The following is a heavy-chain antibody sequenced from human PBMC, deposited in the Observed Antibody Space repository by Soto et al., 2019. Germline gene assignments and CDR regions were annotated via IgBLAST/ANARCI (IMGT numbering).Heavy chain of an antibody. CDR1: GFTFDDYT. Sequence: GGSLRLSCAASGFTFDDYTMHLVRQAPGKGLEWVSLISWDGGSTYYADSVKGRFTISRDNSKNSLYLQMNSLRTEDTALYYCAKQAPSYYDFWSGENYFDYWGQGTLVTVSS. V-gene: IGHV3-43*01. CDR3: AKQAPSYYDFWSGENYFDY. CDR2: ISWDGGST. D-gene: IGHD3-3*01. J-gene: IGHJ4*02.